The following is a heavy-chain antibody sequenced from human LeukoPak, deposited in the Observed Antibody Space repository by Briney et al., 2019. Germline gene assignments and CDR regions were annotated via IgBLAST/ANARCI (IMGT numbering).Heavy chain of an antibody. Sequence: TGGSLRLSCAASGFTFSSYSMNWVRQAPGKGLEWVSSISSSSSYIYYADSAKGRFTISRDNAKNSLYLQMNSLRAEDTAVYYCARDLGSGSYFDYWGQGTLVTVSS. CDR3: ARDLGSGSYFDY. CDR2: ISSSSSYI. CDR1: GFTFSSYS. D-gene: IGHD1-26*01. V-gene: IGHV3-21*01. J-gene: IGHJ4*02.